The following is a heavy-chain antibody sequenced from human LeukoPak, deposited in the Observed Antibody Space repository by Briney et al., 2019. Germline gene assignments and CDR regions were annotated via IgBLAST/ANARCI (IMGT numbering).Heavy chain of an antibody. CDR3: AKVGSGSSHYYYYMDV. CDR2: ISGSGGST. D-gene: IGHD1-26*01. J-gene: IGHJ6*03. Sequence: PGGSLRLSYAASGFTFSSYAMSWVRQAPGKGLEWVSAISGSGGSTYYADSVKGRFTISRDNSKNTLYLQMNSLRAEDTAVYYCAKVGSGSSHYYYYMDVWGKGTTVTVSS. CDR1: GFTFSSYA. V-gene: IGHV3-23*01.